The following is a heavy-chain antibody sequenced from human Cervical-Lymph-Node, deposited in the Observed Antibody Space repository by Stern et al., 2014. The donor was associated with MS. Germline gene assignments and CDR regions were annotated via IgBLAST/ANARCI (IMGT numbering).Heavy chain of an antibody. CDR2: IYYSGST. J-gene: IGHJ4*02. CDR1: GGSISSGGYY. CDR3: ARGGYCSGGSCYAELFDY. V-gene: IGHV4-31*03. D-gene: IGHD2-15*01. Sequence: VQLVESGPGLVKPSQTLSLTCTVSGGSISSGGYYWSWIRQHPGKGLEWIGYIYYSGSTYYNPSLKSRVTISVDTSKNQFSLKLSSVTAADTAVYYCARGGYCSGGSCYAELFDYWGQGTLVTVSS.